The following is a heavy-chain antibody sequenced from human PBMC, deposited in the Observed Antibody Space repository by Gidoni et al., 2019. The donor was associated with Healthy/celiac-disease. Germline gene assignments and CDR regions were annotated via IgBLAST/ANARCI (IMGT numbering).Heavy chain of an antibody. CDR3: ARDLPPYEVGYYYYGMDV. J-gene: IGHJ6*02. CDR2: ISAYNGNT. Sequence: QVQLVQSGAEVKKPGASVKVSCKASGYTFTSYGSSWVRQAPGQGLEWLGWISAYNGNTNYAQKLQGRVTMTTDTSTSTAYMELRSLRSDDTAVYYCARDLPPYEVGYYYYGMDVWGQGTTVTVSS. V-gene: IGHV1-18*01. D-gene: IGHD3-22*01. CDR1: GYTFTSYG.